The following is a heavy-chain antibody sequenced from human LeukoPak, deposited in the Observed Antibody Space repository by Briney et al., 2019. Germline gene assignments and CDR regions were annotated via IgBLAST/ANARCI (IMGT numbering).Heavy chain of an antibody. Sequence: SETLSLTCAVYGGSFSGYYWSWIRQPPGKGLEWIGEINHSGSTNYNPSLKSRVTISVDTSKNQFSLKLDSVTAADTAVYYCAVSAAALFDPWGQGTLVTVSS. CDR3: AVSAAALFDP. V-gene: IGHV4-34*01. J-gene: IGHJ5*02. CDR2: INHSGST. CDR1: GGSFSGYY. D-gene: IGHD6-13*01.